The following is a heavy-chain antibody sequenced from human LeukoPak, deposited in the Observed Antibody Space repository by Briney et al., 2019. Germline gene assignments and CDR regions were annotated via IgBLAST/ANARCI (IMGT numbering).Heavy chain of an antibody. CDR2: ISYDRSNK. D-gene: IGHD3-3*01. CDR3: AKDRKYYDASVDY. J-gene: IGHJ4*02. Sequence: GGSLRLSCADSGFTFRGYATSRGRHAPGKGLERVSVISYDRSNKYDADSVKGRFPISRDNSKNTLYLQMNSLRAEDTAVYYCAKDRKYYDASVDYWGQGTLVTVSS. CDR1: GFTFRGYA. V-gene: IGHV3-30*18.